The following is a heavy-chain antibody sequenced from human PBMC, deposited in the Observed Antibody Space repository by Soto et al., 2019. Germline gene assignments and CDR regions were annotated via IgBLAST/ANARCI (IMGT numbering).Heavy chain of an antibody. D-gene: IGHD3-3*01. V-gene: IGHV4-31*03. CDR1: GGSISSGGYY. CDR3: ARETTIFGASINWFDP. CDR2: IYYSGST. J-gene: IGHJ5*02. Sequence: QVQLQESGPGLVKPSQTLSLTCTVSGGSISSGGYYWSWIRQHPGKGLEWIGYIYYSGSTYYNPSLKSRVTISVDTSKNQFSLKLSSVTAADTAVYYCARETTIFGASINWFDPWGQGTLVTVSS.